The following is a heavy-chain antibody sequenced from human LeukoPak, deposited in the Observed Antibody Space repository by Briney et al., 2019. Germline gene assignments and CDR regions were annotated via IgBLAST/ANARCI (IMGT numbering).Heavy chain of an antibody. D-gene: IGHD1-14*01. Sequence: GGSLRLSCAASGFTFSIYAMDWARQAPGKGLEHVSAISTHGGSAYYANSVKGRFTISRDDSKNTLYLQMGSLRPEDMAVYYCARRGSYHDFDYWGQGTLVTVSS. J-gene: IGHJ4*02. CDR2: ISTHGGSA. V-gene: IGHV3-64*01. CDR3: ARRGSYHDFDY. CDR1: GFTFSIYA.